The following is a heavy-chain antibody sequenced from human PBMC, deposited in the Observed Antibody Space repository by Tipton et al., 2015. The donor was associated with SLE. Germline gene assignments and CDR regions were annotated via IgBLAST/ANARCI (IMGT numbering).Heavy chain of an antibody. Sequence: LRLSCTVSGGSISSSSYYWSWIRQPPGKGLEWIGEINHSGSTNYNPYLKSRDTISVDTSKNQFSLKLSSVTAADTAVYYCASPRGGSGSCSYYYYYGMDVWGQGTTVTVSS. V-gene: IGHV4-39*01. CDR2: INHSGST. CDR1: GGSISSSSYY. CDR3: ASPRGGSGSCSYYYYYGMDV. J-gene: IGHJ6*02. D-gene: IGHD1-26*01.